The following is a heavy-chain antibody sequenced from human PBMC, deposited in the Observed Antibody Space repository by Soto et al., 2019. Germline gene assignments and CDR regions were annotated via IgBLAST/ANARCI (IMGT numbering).Heavy chain of an antibody. CDR3: ARSPAAGTNAFDI. J-gene: IGHJ3*02. Sequence: QVQLVESGGGVVQPGRSLRLSCAASGCTFSSYAMHWVRQAPGKGLEWVAVISYDGSNKYYADSVKGRFTISRDNSKNTLYLQMNSLRAEDTAVYYCARSPAAGTNAFDIWGQGTMVTVSS. V-gene: IGHV3-30-3*01. CDR1: GCTFSSYA. D-gene: IGHD6-13*01. CDR2: ISYDGSNK.